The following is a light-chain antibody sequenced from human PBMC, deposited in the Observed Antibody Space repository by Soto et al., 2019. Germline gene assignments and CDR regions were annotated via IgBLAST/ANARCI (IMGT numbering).Light chain of an antibody. Sequence: VLTQSPGTLSLSPGEGATLSCRASQSISSTYLAWYQQKPGQAPMLLIYATSTRATGIPDRFSSSGSRTDFTLTIRRLEPEDFAVYYCQQYGSFTFGHGTKVDFK. V-gene: IGKV3-20*01. CDR2: ATS. J-gene: IGKJ3*01. CDR1: QSISSTY. CDR3: QQYGSFT.